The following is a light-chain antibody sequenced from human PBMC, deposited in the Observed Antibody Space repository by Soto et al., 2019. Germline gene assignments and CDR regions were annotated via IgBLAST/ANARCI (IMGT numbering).Light chain of an antibody. J-gene: IGKJ5*01. Sequence: EIVLTQSPASLSLSPGERATLSCRASQSVNSNLAWYQHKPGQAPRLLIYDASNRATGIPARFSGSGSGTDFTLTVSSLEPEDLAVYYCQHGSDWPPFTFRQGTRLE. CDR1: QSVNSN. V-gene: IGKV3-11*01. CDR2: DAS. CDR3: QHGSDWPPFT.